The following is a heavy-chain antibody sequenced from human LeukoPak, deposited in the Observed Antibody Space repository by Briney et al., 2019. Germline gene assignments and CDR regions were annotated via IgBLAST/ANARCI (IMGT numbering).Heavy chain of an antibody. Sequence: SETLSLTCTVSGVSISSSSYYWSWIRQPPGKGLEWIGYIYYSGSTNYNPSLKSRVTISVDTSKNQFSLKLSSVTAADTAVYYCARGGQHCSSTSCLDYWGQGTLVTVSS. D-gene: IGHD2-2*01. CDR3: ARGGQHCSSTSCLDY. CDR1: GVSISSSSYY. J-gene: IGHJ4*02. V-gene: IGHV4-61*01. CDR2: IYYSGST.